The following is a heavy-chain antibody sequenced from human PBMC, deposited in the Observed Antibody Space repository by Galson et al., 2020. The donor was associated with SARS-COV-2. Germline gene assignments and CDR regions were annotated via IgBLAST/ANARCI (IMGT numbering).Heavy chain of an antibody. CDR2: IYTSGST. Sequence: ASETLSLTCTVSGGSISSYYWSWIRQPAGKGLEWIGRIYTSGSTNKNHPLKSRVTMSVDTSKNQFSLKLSSVTAADTAVYYCARDAFGPRDGYNYLEGYYYGMDVWGQGTTVTVSS. J-gene: IGHJ6*02. CDR3: ARDAFGPRDGYNYLEGYYYGMDV. D-gene: IGHD5-12*01. V-gene: IGHV4-4*07. CDR1: GGSISSYY.